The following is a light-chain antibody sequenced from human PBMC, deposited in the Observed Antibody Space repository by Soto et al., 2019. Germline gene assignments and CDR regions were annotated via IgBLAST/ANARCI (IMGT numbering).Light chain of an antibody. CDR2: DVS. Sequence: QSVLTQPRSVSGSPGQSVTISCTGTSSDVGGYNYVSWYQQHPGKAPKLMIYDVSKRPSGVPDRFAGTKSGNSASLTISGVHAGDEAYYFWFSYAGSYIVFGGGTKLTVL. CDR3: FSYAGSYIV. CDR1: SSDVGGYNY. V-gene: IGLV2-11*01. J-gene: IGLJ2*01.